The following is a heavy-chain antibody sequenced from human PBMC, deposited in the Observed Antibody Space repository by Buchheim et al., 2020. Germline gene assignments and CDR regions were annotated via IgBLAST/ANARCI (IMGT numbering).Heavy chain of an antibody. D-gene: IGHD6-13*01. CDR3: ARVFANRAAAGPFDY. V-gene: IGHV3-74*01. CDR1: GFTFSNFW. Sequence: EVQLVESGGGLVQPGGSLRLSCAASGFTFSNFWMHWVRQAPGKGLVWVSRIHSDGSRTTYADSVKGRFIISRDNAKNTLYLQMNSLRAEDTAVYYCARVFANRAAAGPFDYWGQGAL. CDR2: IHSDGSRT. J-gene: IGHJ4*02.